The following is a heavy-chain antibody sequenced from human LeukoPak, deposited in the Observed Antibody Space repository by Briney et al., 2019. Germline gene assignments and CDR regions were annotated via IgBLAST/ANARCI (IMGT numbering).Heavy chain of an antibody. D-gene: IGHD6-19*01. CDR1: GFTFSSYV. J-gene: IGHJ4*02. V-gene: IGHV3-30*03. Sequence: PGRSLRLSCAASGFTFSSYVMHWVRQAPGKGLEWVAVISYDGSNKYYADSVKGRFTISRDNAKNSLYLQMNSLRAEDTAVYYCARAFIGSGWYYFDYWGQGTLVTVSS. CDR2: ISYDGSNK. CDR3: ARAFIGSGWYYFDY.